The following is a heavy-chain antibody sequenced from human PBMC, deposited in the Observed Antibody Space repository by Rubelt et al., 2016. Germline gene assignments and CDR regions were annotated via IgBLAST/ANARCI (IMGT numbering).Heavy chain of an antibody. CDR1: GFSLSASGVG. V-gene: IGHV2-5*02. CDR2: IFWDDDN. CDR3: AHTSGYSSGWNHYYFDY. J-gene: IGHJ4*02. D-gene: IGHD6-19*01. Sequence: QITLKASGPPLVKPTQTLTLTCTFSGFSLSASGVGVGWIRQPPGKALEWLALIFWDDDNRYRPSLKNRLTITKDTSKNLVVLAMTNTDPVDTATYYCAHTSGYSSGWNHYYFDYWGQGTLVTASS.